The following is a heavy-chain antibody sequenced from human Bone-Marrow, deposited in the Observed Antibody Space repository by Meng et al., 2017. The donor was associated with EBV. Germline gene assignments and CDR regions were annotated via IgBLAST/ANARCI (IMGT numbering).Heavy chain of an antibody. CDR2: LSPIPDAT. V-gene: IGHV1-69*01. CDR3: ACEWGGGVTLDY. J-gene: IGHJ4*02. Sequence: HVQLVQGWAGGKVTRSSAKVACKTSAGSYRCGAISWMRQAQGQGLEWMGVLSPIPDATHSAKKFQGRVTITANEDTSIHKTYLSGLGSAENALDYCACEWGGGVTLDYWGQGTLVTVSS. CDR1: AGSYRCGA. D-gene: IGHD3-16*01.